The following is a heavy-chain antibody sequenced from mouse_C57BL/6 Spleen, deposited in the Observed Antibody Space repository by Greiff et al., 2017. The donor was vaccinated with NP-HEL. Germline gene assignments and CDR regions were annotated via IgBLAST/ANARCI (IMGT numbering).Heavy chain of an antibody. D-gene: IGHD1-1*01. CDR3: ASGYYGRMGAMDY. Sequence: VQLQQSDAELVKPGASVKISCKVSGYTFTDHTIHWMKQRPEQGLEWIGYIYPRDGSTKYNEKFKGKATLNADKSSSTAYMQLNSLTSEDSAVYFGASGYYGRMGAMDYWGQGTSVTVSS. J-gene: IGHJ4*01. CDR1: GYTFTDHT. V-gene: IGHV1-78*01. CDR2: IYPRDGST.